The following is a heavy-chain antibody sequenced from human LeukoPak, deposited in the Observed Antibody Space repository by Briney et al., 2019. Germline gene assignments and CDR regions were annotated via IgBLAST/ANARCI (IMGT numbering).Heavy chain of an antibody. CDR1: GFTFSSYV. V-gene: IGHV3-23*01. D-gene: IGHD3-22*01. Sequence: GGSLRLSCAASGFTFSSYVMNWVRQAPGKGLEWVSAISGRGGSTYYADSVKGRFTISRDNSKNTLSLQMNSLGAEDTGVYYCAKDSDGHDDRSAYSRTVYDNWGQGTLVTVSS. CDR3: AKDSDGHDDRSAYSRTVYDN. CDR2: ISGRGGST. J-gene: IGHJ4*02.